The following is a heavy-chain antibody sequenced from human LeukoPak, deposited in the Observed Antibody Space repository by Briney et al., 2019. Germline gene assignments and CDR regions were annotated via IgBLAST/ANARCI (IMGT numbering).Heavy chain of an antibody. D-gene: IGHD3-22*01. V-gene: IGHV3-74*01. J-gene: IGHJ4*02. Sequence: GSLRRSCAASGFTFSSYWMHWVRQAPGRGLVWVSRISSDGSSTSYADYVEGRFTISRDNAKNTLYLQMNSLRAEDTAVYYCARDRGYYDSRGYYSLDYWGQGTLVTVSS. CDR1: GFTFSSYW. CDR2: ISSDGSST. CDR3: ARDRGYYDSRGYYSLDY.